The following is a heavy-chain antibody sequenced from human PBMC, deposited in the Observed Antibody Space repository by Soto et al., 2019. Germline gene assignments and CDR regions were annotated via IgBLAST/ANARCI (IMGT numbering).Heavy chain of an antibody. CDR1: GYSFTSYW. CDR2: IYPGDSDT. Sequence: GESLKISCKGSGYSFTSYWIGWVRQMPGKGLEWMGIIYPGDSDTRYSPSFQGQVTISADKSISTAYLQWSSLKASDTATYYCARPLRTVLYYYYYGMDVWGQGTTVTVSS. CDR3: ARPLRTVLYYYYYGMDV. V-gene: IGHV5-51*01. D-gene: IGHD6-6*01. J-gene: IGHJ6*02.